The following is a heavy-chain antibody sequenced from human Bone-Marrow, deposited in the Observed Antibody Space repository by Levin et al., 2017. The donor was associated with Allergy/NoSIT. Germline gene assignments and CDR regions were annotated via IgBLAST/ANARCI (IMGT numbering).Heavy chain of an antibody. CDR3: VKDLYGSEVRTETAFDI. CDR1: GFTFSSYA. CDR2: ISSNGGST. V-gene: IGHV3-64D*06. Sequence: GGSLRLSCSASGFTFSSYAMHWVRQAPGKGLEYVSAISSNGGSTYYADSVKGRFTISRDNSKNTLYLQMSSLRAEDTAVYYCVKDLYGSEVRTETAFDIWGQGTMVTVSS. D-gene: IGHD3-10*01. J-gene: IGHJ3*02.